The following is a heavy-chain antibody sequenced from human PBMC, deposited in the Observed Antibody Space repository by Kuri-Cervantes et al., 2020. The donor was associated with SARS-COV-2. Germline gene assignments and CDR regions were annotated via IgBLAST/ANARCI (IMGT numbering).Heavy chain of an antibody. CDR3: ARDIYSGWSGLWGFDL. V-gene: IGHV3-48*02. D-gene: IGHD5-12*01. CDR1: RFAFDTYS. CDR2: INSRNTTV. J-gene: IGHJ3*01. Sequence: GESLKISCAASRFAFDTYSMDWVRQAPGKGLEWVSYINSRNTTVYYADSVKGRFTISRDNAKNSLYLQMNSLRDDDTAVYFCARDIYSGWSGLWGFDLWGQGTMVTVSS.